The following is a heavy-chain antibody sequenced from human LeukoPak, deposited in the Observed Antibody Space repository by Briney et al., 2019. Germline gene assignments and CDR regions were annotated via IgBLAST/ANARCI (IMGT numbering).Heavy chain of an antibody. V-gene: IGHV4-59*08. J-gene: IGHJ6*03. D-gene: IGHD3-9*01. Sequence: SETLSLTCTVSGGSIYSYYWSWIRQFPGKGLEWIGSTYYSGSTNYNTSLKSRVTISVDTSKNQFSLKLSSVTAADTAVYYCARQAGGRWLLFPYYYVDVWGKGTTVTISS. CDR1: GGSIYSYY. CDR3: ARQAGGRWLLFPYYYVDV. CDR2: TYYSGST.